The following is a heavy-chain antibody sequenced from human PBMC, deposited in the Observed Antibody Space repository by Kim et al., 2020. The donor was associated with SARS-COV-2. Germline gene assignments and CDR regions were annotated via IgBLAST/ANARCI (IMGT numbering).Heavy chain of an antibody. CDR3: AKAWWGSGWPLGSDYYYYGMDV. D-gene: IGHD6-19*01. Sequence: GGSLRLSCAASGFTFSSYGMHWVRQAPGKGLEWVAVISYDGSNKYYADSVKGRFTISRDNSKNTLYLQMNSLRAEDTAVYYCAKAWWGSGWPLGSDYYYYGMDVWGQGTTVTVSS. J-gene: IGHJ6*02. V-gene: IGHV3-30*18. CDR1: GFTFSSYG. CDR2: ISYDGSNK.